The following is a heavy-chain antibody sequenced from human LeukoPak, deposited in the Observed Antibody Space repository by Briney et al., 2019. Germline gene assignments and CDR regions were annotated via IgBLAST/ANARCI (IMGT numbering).Heavy chain of an antibody. CDR2: ISGSGGST. CDR1: GFTFSSYA. CDR3: AKDSSLGSSSWYFPYYFDY. Sequence: GGSLRLSCAASGFTFSSYAMSWVRQAPGKGLEWVSAISGSGGSTYYADSVKGRFTISRDNSKNTLYLQMNGLRAEDTAVYYCAKDSSLGSSSWYFPYYFDYWGQGTLVTVSS. D-gene: IGHD6-13*01. J-gene: IGHJ4*02. V-gene: IGHV3-23*01.